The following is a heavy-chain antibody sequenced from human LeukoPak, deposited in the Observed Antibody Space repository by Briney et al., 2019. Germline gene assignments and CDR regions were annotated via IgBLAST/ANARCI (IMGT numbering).Heavy chain of an antibody. CDR1: GYTFSSYS. D-gene: IGHD3-10*01. V-gene: IGHV1-18*01. J-gene: IGHJ6*02. Sequence: ASVKVSCKASGYTFSSYSVTWVRQAPGQGLEWLGWISAYNGNTNYAQKLQGRVTMTTDTSTSTAYMELRSLRSDDTAVYYCARYGGYYYYGMDVWGQGTTVTVSS. CDR2: ISAYNGNT. CDR3: ARYGGYYYYGMDV.